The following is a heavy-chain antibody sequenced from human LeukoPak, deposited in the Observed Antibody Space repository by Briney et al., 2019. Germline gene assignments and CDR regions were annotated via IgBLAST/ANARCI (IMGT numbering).Heavy chain of an antibody. V-gene: IGHV3-30-3*01. Sequence: GGSLRLSCAASGFIFSRYTIHWVRQAPGKGLEGVAVISSDGSNKHYADSVKGRFTISRDNSKNTLYLQMNSLRVEDTAVYYCARDCCGEWYYFDSWGQGTLVTVSS. D-gene: IGHD3-10*01. J-gene: IGHJ4*02. CDR1: GFIFSRYT. CDR3: ARDCCGEWYYFDS. CDR2: ISSDGSNK.